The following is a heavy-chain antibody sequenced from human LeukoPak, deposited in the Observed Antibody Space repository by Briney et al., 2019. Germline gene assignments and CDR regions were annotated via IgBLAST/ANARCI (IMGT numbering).Heavy chain of an antibody. V-gene: IGHV4-39*07. J-gene: IGHJ4*02. CDR2: IYYSGST. Sequence: SETLSLTCTVSGGSISSSSYYWGWIRQPPGKGLEWIGSIYYSGSTYYNPSLKSRVTISVDTSKNQFSLKLSSVTAADTAVYYCARESIFGVVTVDYLGRGTLVTVSS. D-gene: IGHD3-3*01. CDR3: ARESIFGVVTVDY. CDR1: GGSISSSSYY.